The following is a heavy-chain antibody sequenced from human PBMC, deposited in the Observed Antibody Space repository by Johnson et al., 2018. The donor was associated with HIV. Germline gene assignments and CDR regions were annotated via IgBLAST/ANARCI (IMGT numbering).Heavy chain of an antibody. V-gene: IGHV3-30-3*01. J-gene: IGHJ3*02. CDR2: ISYDGSNK. CDR3: ARVPIPSSGSYCPSSGAFDI. Sequence: QVQLVESGGGLVKPGGSLRLSCAASGFTFSDYYMSWIRQAPGKGLEWVAVISYDGSNKYYADSVKGRFTISRDNSKNTLYLQRNSLRAEDTAVYYCARVPIPSSGSYCPSSGAFDIWGQGTMVTVSS. CDR1: GFTFSDYY. D-gene: IGHD1-26*01.